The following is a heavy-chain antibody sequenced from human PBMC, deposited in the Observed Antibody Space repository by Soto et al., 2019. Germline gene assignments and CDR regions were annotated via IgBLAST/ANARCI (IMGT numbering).Heavy chain of an antibody. Sequence: SVKVSCKASGGTFSSYAISWVRQAPGQGLEWMGGIIPIFGTANYAQKFQGRVTITADESTSTAYMELSSLRSEDTAVYYCARHVPAAGYYYGMAVWGQGTTVPVSS. CDR2: IIPIFGTA. CDR3: ARHVPAAGYYYGMAV. J-gene: IGHJ6*02. CDR1: GGTFSSYA. D-gene: IGHD2-2*01. V-gene: IGHV1-69*13.